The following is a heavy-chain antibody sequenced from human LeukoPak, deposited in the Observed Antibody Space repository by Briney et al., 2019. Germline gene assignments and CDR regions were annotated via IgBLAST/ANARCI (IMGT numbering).Heavy chain of an antibody. Sequence: GGSLRLSCAASGFTFSSYAMSWVRQAPGKGLEWVSAISGSGGSTYYADSVKGRFTISRDNAKNSLYLQMNSLRAEDTAVYYCARELRCSGGSCDNWFDPWGQGTLVTVSS. CDR1: GFTFSSYA. D-gene: IGHD2-15*01. CDR2: ISGSGGST. V-gene: IGHV3-23*01. J-gene: IGHJ5*02. CDR3: ARELRCSGGSCDNWFDP.